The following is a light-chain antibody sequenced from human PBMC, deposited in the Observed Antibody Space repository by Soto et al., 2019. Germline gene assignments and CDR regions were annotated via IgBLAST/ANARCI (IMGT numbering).Light chain of an antibody. V-gene: IGKV1-5*03. Sequence: DIQMTQSLPSLSASVGARVTITGRASQSISSWLGWYQQKPGKAPKLLIYPASTLKSGVPSRFSGGGSGTEFTLTITSLQPDDFATYYCQQFNVYPSTFGGGTKVDIK. CDR2: PAS. J-gene: IGKJ4*02. CDR1: QSISSW. CDR3: QQFNVYPST.